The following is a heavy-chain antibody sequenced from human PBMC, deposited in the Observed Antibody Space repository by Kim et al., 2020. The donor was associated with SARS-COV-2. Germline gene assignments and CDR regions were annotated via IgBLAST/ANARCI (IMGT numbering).Heavy chain of an antibody. CDR2: IYYSGST. D-gene: IGHD1-26*01. J-gene: IGHJ5*02. V-gene: IGHV4-59*01. CDR1: GGSISSYY. CDR3: ARGGGWELLVNWFDP. Sequence: SETLSLTCTVSGGSISSYYWSWIRQPPGKGLEWIGYIYYSGSTNYNPSLKSRVTISVDTSKNQFSLKLSSVTAADTAVYYCARGGGWELLVNWFDPWGQGTLVTVSS.